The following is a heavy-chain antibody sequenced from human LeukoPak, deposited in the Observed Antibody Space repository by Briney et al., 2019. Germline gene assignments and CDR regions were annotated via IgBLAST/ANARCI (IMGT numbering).Heavy chain of an antibody. CDR2: ISGSGGST. CDR1: GFTFSSYA. D-gene: IGHD1-1*01. V-gene: IGHV3-23*01. CDR3: AKQKYNWNDGEFDY. Sequence: PGGSLRLSCAASGFTFSSYAMSWVRQAPGKGLEWVSAISGSGGSTYYADSVKGRFTISRDNFKNTLYLQMNSLRAEDTAVYYCAKQKYNWNDGEFDYWGQGTLVTVSS. J-gene: IGHJ4*02.